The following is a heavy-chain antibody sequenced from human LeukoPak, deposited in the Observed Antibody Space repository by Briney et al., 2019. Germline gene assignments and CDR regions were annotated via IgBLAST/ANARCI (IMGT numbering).Heavy chain of an antibody. V-gene: IGHV3-30*03. Sequence: GRSLRLSCAASGFTFSIYGMHWVRQAPGKGLEWVAVISYDGSNKYYADSVKGRFTISRDNSKNTLYLQMNSLRAEDTAVYYCALGEYSGYDFQSAPMPPFGYWGQGTLVTVSS. D-gene: IGHD5-12*01. CDR2: ISYDGSNK. CDR3: ALGEYSGYDFQSAPMPPFGY. J-gene: IGHJ4*02. CDR1: GFTFSIYG.